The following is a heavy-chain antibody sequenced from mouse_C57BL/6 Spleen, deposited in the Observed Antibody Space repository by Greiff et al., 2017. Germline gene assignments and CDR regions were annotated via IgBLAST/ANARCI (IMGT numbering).Heavy chain of an antibody. CDR1: GFTFSDYG. J-gene: IGHJ3*01. CDR3: ARQDYYGNPWFAY. V-gene: IGHV5-15*04. D-gene: IGHD2-1*01. Sequence: EVKLVESGGGLVQPGGSLKLSCAASGFTFSDYGMAWVRQAPRKGPEWVAFISNLAYSIYYADTVTGRFTISRENAKNTLYLKMSSLRSEDTAMYYCARQDYYGNPWFAYWGQGTLVTVSA. CDR2: ISNLAYSI.